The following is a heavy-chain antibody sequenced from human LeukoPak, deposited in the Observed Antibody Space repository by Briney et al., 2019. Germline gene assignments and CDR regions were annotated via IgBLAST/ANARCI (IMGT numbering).Heavy chain of an antibody. CDR3: ARSRITMIVGRRGPTDYYYMDV. J-gene: IGHJ6*03. CDR1: GGSISSGSYY. Sequence: SETLSLTCTVSGGSISSGSYYWGWIRQPPGKGLEWIGSIYYSGSTYYNPSLKSRVTISVDTSKNQFSLKVRSVTAADTAVYYCARSRITMIVGRRGPTDYYYMDVWGKGTTVTISS. D-gene: IGHD3-22*01. CDR2: IYYSGST. V-gene: IGHV4-39*01.